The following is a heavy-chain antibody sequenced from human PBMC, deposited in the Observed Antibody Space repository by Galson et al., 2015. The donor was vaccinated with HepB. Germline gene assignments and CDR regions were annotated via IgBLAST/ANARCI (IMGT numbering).Heavy chain of an antibody. Sequence: QSGAEVKKPRECLKISCTGSGYSFTTNWIAWVRQMPGKGLEWMGIIYPGDSDTRYSPSFEGQVTISVDKSINTVYLQWNSLKASDTATYYCAKTSLVVGKEDYWGQGTLVTVSS. J-gene: IGHJ4*02. V-gene: IGHV5-51*01. CDR2: IYPGDSDT. CDR1: GYSFTTNW. D-gene: IGHD2-21*01. CDR3: AKTSLVVGKEDY.